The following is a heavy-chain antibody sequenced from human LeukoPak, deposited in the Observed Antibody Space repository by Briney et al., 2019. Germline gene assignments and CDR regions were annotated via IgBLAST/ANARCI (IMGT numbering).Heavy chain of an antibody. J-gene: IGHJ4*02. CDR2: ISAYNGNT. D-gene: IGHD6-13*01. CDR1: SYTFTSYG. CDR3: ARASLAAAANPNFDY. Sequence: ASVKVSCKASSYTFTSYGISWVRQAPGQGLEWMGWISAYNGNTNYAQKLQGRVTMTTDTSTTTAYMELRSLRSDDTAVYYCARASLAAAANPNFDYWGQGTLVTVSS. V-gene: IGHV1-18*01.